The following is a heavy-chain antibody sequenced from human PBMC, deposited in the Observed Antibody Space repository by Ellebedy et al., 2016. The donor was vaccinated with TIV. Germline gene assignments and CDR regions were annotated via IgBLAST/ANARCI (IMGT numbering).Heavy chain of an antibody. Sequence: GESLKISCAASGFTFSSYSMNWVRQAPGKGLEWVSYISSSSSTIYYADSVKGRFTISRDNSKNTLYLQMNSLRAEDTAVYYCAKDGQDIVVVVAANWYFDLWGRGTLVTVSS. V-gene: IGHV3-48*01. J-gene: IGHJ2*01. CDR1: GFTFSSYS. D-gene: IGHD2-15*01. CDR2: ISSSSSTI. CDR3: AKDGQDIVVVVAANWYFDL.